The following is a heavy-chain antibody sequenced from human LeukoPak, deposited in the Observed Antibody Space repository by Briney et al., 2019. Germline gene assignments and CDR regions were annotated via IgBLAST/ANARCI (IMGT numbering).Heavy chain of an antibody. D-gene: IGHD6-13*01. Sequence: SVKVSCKASGGTFSSYAISWVRQAPGQGLEWMGGIIPIFGTANYAQKFQGRVTITADESTSTAYMELSSLRSEDTAVYYCASSPRRGMAHYFDYWGQGTLVTVSS. V-gene: IGHV1-69*01. J-gene: IGHJ4*02. CDR3: ASSPRRGMAHYFDY. CDR1: GGTFSSYA. CDR2: IIPIFGTA.